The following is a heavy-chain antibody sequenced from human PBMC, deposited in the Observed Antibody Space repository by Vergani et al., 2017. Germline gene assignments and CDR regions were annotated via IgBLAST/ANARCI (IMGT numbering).Heavy chain of an antibody. V-gene: IGHV1-18*01. Sequence: QVQLVQSGAEVKKPGASVKVSCKASGYTFTSYGISWVRQAPGQGLEWMGWISAYNGNTNYAQKLQGRVTMTTDTSTSTAYMALRSLRSDDTAVYYGAGEGIVVVPAAQKGDYYCYGMDVWGQGTTVTVSS. CDR3: AGEGIVVVPAAQKGDYYCYGMDV. CDR2: ISAYNGNT. CDR1: GYTFTSYG. D-gene: IGHD2-2*01. J-gene: IGHJ6*02.